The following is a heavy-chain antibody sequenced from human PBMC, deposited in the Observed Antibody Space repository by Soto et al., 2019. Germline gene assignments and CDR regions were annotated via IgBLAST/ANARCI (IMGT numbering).Heavy chain of an antibody. J-gene: IGHJ6*02. V-gene: IGHV3-23*01. D-gene: IGHD3-9*01. CDR3: AKDKFKEGAGFILTGVSNPYYYYYGMDG. CDR1: GFTFRSYA. Sequence: RGSLILSCATSGFTFRSYAMSWVRQAPGKGLEWVSAISGSGGSTYYADSVKGRFTISRDNSKNTLYLQMNSLRAEDTAVYYCAKDKFKEGAGFILTGVSNPYYYYYGMDGWGQGTSV. CDR2: ISGSGGST.